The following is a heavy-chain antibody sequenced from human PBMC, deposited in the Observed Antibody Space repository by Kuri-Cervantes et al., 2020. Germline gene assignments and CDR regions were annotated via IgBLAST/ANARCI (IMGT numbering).Heavy chain of an antibody. D-gene: IGHD2/OR15-2a*01. Sequence: GGSLRLSCAASGFTFSSYAMSWVRQAPGKGLEWVSAISGSGGSTYYADSVKGRFTISRDNSKNTLYLQMNSLRAEDTAVYYCARDVIPLQNVKYNSTLNRGFDYWGQGTLVTVSS. CDR2: ISGSGGST. CDR1: GFTFSSYA. CDR3: ARDVIPLQNVKYNSTLNRGFDY. V-gene: IGHV3-23*01. J-gene: IGHJ4*02.